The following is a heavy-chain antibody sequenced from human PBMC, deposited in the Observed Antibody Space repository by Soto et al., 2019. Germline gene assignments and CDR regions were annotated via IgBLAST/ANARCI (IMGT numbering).Heavy chain of an antibody. CDR2: IDPVDSYI. D-gene: IGHD1-26*01. CDR1: GYGFTNYW. J-gene: IGHJ6*02. Sequence: GESLKISCKGSGYGFTNYWITWVRQRPGKGLEWIGRIDPVDSYINYSPSFQGHVTITADKSISTVYLQWSSLKASDTAMYYCARRGYSNSMGYFSAMDVWGLGTTVTVSS. V-gene: IGHV5-10-1*01. CDR3: ARRGYSNSMGYFSAMDV.